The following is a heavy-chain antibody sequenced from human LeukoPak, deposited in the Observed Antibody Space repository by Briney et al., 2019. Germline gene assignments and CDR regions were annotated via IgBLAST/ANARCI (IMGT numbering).Heavy chain of an antibody. CDR2: ISDSGGST. J-gene: IGHJ6*03. V-gene: IGHV3-23*01. D-gene: IGHD2-2*01. CDR1: GFTFSSYA. Sequence: SGGSLRLSCAASGFTFSSYAMSWVRQAPGKGLEWVSAISDSGGSTYYADSVKGRFTISRDNSKNTLYLQMNSLSAEDTAVYYCAKIPTSLGYCSSTSCLDDYYYMDVWGKGTTVTVSS. CDR3: AKIPTSLGYCSSTSCLDDYYYMDV.